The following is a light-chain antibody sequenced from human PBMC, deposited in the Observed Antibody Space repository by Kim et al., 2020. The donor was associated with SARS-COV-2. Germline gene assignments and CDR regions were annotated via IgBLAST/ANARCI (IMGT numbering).Light chain of an antibody. Sequence: SVTISCTGTSSDVGGYNYVSWHQQPPGKAPKLMIYDVNKRPSGVPDRFSGSKSGNTASLTVSGLRAEDEADYYCSSYAGVNTFYVFGTGTKVTVL. V-gene: IGLV2-8*01. CDR1: SSDVGGYNY. CDR2: DVN. J-gene: IGLJ1*01. CDR3: SSYAGVNTFYV.